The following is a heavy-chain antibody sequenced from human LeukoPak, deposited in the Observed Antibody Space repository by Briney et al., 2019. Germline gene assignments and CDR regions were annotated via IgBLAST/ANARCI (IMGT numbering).Heavy chain of an antibody. Sequence: GGSLRLSCAASGFTFSSYAMSWVRQAPGKGLEWVSDISGSGGSTYYADSVKGRFTISGDNAKNTLYLQMNSLRADDTAVYYCARIADYGSGFELWGQGTLVTVSS. D-gene: IGHD3-10*01. CDR3: ARIADYGSGFEL. V-gene: IGHV3-23*01. CDR2: ISGSGGST. CDR1: GFTFSSYA. J-gene: IGHJ4*02.